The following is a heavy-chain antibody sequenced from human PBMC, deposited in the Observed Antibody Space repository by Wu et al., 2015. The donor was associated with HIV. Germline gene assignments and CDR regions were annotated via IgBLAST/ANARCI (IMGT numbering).Heavy chain of an antibody. J-gene: IGHJ4*02. V-gene: IGHV4-59*08. CDR3: ARQREIQLWPRMIYYFDY. CDR1: GGSISSYY. Sequence: QVQLQESGPGLVKPSETLSLTCTVSGGSISSYYWSWIRQPPGKGLEWIGYIYYSGSTNYNPSLKSRVTISVDTSKNQFSLKLSSVTAADTAVYYCARQREIQLWPRMIYYFDYWGQGTLVTVSS. D-gene: IGHD5-18*01. CDR2: IYYSGST.